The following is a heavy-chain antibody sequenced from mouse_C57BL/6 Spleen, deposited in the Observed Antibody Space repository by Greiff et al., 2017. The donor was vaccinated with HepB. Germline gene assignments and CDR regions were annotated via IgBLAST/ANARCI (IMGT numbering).Heavy chain of an antibody. CDR1: GYAFSSSW. D-gene: IGHD1-1*01. V-gene: IGHV1-82*01. CDR2: IYPGDGDT. J-gene: IGHJ2*01. CDR3: ARGPLLLNY. Sequence: VQLQESGPELVKPGASVKISCKASGYAFSSSWMNWVKQRPGKGLEWIGRIYPGDGDTNYNGKFKGKATLTADKSSSTAYMQLSSLTSEDSAVYFCARGPLLLNYWGQGTTLTVSS.